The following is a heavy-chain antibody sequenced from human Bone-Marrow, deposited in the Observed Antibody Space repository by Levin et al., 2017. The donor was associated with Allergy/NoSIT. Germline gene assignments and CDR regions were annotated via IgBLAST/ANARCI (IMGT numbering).Heavy chain of an antibody. CDR1: GFSFSLYG. V-gene: IGHV3-30*04. Sequence: PGGSLRLSCAASGFSFSLYGFHWVRQAPGKGLEWVATISNDGSDDFYADSVQGPDEFYADSVPGRFSISRDNSKNTLYLQMNSLRPDDTAVYYCASDSSRYSPMFNFDYWGLGTLVTVSS. D-gene: IGHD3-22*01. CDR3: ASDSSRYSPMFNFDY. J-gene: IGHJ4*02. CDR2: ISNDGSDDFYADSVQGPDE.